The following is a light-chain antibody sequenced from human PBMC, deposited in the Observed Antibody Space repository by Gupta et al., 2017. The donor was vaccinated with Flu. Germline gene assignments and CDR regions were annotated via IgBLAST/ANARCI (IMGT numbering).Light chain of an antibody. J-gene: IGLJ2*01. Sequence: QSALTQPDSVSGSPGQSITIPCTGTSTDVGAYDYVSWYQQYSGKAPNVLSLDVSNRPSGVPNRFSGSKSGKTAFITISGLQTEDEAYYYCGSYSINTYLLFGGGTKLTVL. CDR3: GSYSINTYLL. CDR1: STDVGAYDY. CDR2: DVS. V-gene: IGLV2-14*03.